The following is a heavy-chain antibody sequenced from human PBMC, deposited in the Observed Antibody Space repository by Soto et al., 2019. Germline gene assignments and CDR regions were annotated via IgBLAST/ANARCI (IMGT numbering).Heavy chain of an antibody. V-gene: IGHV4-34*01. D-gene: IGHD2-21*02. J-gene: IGHJ2*01. CDR1: GGSFSGYY. CDR3: ARSDTSYWYFDL. Sequence: QVQLQQWGAGLLKPSETLSLTCAVYGGSFSGYYWSWIRQPPGKGLEWIGEINHSGSTNYNPSLTSRVTISVDTSKNQFSLKLSSVTAADTAVYYCARSDTSYWYFDLWGRGILVTVSS. CDR2: INHSGST.